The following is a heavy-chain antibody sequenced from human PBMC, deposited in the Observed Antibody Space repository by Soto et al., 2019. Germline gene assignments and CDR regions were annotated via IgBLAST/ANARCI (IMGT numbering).Heavy chain of an antibody. CDR2: RXXXGXNX. J-gene: IGHJ4*02. Sequence: GGSLRLSCAASGFTFNIYGMDWVRQAPDKGLEWXALRXXXGXNXXXAXXXXGRFTISRDKSKNTLFLQINSLRADDTAVYYCAKEQAAGQGSFDAWGQGTLLTVSS. CDR1: GFTFNIYG. V-gene: IGHV3-30*18. D-gene: IGHD6-25*01. CDR3: AKEQAAGQGSFDA.